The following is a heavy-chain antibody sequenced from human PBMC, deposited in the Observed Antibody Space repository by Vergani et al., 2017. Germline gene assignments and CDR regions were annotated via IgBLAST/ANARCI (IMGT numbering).Heavy chain of an antibody. CDR2: INSDGSST. V-gene: IGHV3-74*01. CDR1: GFTFSSYW. D-gene: IGHD3-22*01. Sequence: EVQLVESGGGLVQPGGSLRLSCAASGFTFSSYWMHWVRQAPGKGLVWVSRINSDGSSTTYADSVKGRFTISRDNAKNTLYLQMNSLRAEDTAVYYCARGGNYYDSRGYRATRYWYFDLWGRATLVTVSS. J-gene: IGHJ2*01. CDR3: ARGGNYYDSRGYRATRYWYFDL.